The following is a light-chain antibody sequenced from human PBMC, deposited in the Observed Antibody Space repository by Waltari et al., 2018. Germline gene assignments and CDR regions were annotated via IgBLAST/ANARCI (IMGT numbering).Light chain of an antibody. CDR1: QSISSY. V-gene: IGKV1-39*01. J-gene: IGKJ2*01. CDR2: AAS. CDR3: QQSYSNPYT. Sequence: DIQMTQSPSSLSASVGDRVTITCRASQSISSYLNWYQQKPGKALKLLIYAASSVQSGVPSRFNGSGSGTDFTLTISSLQPEDFATYYCQQSYSNPYTFGQGTKLEIK.